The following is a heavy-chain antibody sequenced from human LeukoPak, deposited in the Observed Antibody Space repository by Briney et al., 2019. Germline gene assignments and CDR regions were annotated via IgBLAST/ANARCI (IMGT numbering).Heavy chain of an antibody. CDR3: ARASPERYGDLDI. CDR1: GFSFSSYW. Sequence: PGGSLRLSCAASGFSFSSYWMHWVRQAPGKGLAWVSRIKTDGSSTSYAESVKGRFTISRDNAKNTLYLQMNSLRAEDTAVYYCARASPERYGDLDIWGQGTVVTVSS. D-gene: IGHD4-17*01. J-gene: IGHJ3*02. CDR2: IKTDGSST. V-gene: IGHV3-74*01.